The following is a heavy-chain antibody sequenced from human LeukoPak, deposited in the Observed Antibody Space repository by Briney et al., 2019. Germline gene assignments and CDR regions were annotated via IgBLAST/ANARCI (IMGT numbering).Heavy chain of an antibody. V-gene: IGHV4-30-2*01. CDR2: IYHSGST. D-gene: IGHD3-16*01. Sequence: SETLSLTCAVSGGSISSGGYSWSWIWQPPGKGLEWIGYIYHSGSTYYNPSLKSRVTISVDRSKNQFSLKLSSVTAADTAVYYCARNLRGGAFDIWGQGTMVTVSS. CDR3: ARNLRGGAFDI. J-gene: IGHJ3*02. CDR1: GGSISSGGYS.